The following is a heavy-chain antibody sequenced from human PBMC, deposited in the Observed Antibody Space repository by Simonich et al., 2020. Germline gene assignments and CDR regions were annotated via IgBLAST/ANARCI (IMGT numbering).Heavy chain of an antibody. Sequence: EVQLVESGGGLVQPGGSLRLSCAASGFTFSSYWMSWVRQAPGKGLEWVANIKQDGSEKAYVDAWKGRFTISRDNAKNSLYLQMNSLRAEDTAVYYCARDREVYGSGSYYNYWGQGTLVTVSS. D-gene: IGHD3-10*01. J-gene: IGHJ4*02. CDR1: GFTFSSYW. CDR3: ARDREVYGSGSYYNY. CDR2: IKQDGSEK. V-gene: IGHV3-7*01.